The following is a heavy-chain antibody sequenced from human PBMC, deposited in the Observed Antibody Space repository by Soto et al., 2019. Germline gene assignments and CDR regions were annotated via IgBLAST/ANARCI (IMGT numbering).Heavy chain of an antibody. CDR2: INPNTGYT. CDR3: VRGRVMITFGVVIVIDY. Sequence: GASVKVSFKASGYTFTSYDINWVRQATGQGLEWMGWINPNTGYTDYAQKFQDRVTMTGNTSITTAYMELSSLRSEDTAVYYCVRGRVMITFGVVIVIDYWGQGSPVTVSS. CDR1: GYTFTSYD. V-gene: IGHV1-8*01. D-gene: IGHD3-16*02. J-gene: IGHJ4*02.